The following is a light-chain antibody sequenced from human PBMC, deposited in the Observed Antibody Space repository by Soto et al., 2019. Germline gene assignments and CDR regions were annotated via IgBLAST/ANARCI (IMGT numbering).Light chain of an antibody. Sequence: QPVLTQPPSASGTPGQRVTIACSGSSSNIGSTTVKWYQQLPGTAPKLLIYNNNQRPSGVPDRFSGSKSGTSASLAISGLQSEDEADYYCAAWDDSLNGVVFSGGTKLTVL. J-gene: IGLJ3*02. V-gene: IGLV1-44*01. CDR1: SSNIGSTT. CDR3: AAWDDSLNGVV. CDR2: NNN.